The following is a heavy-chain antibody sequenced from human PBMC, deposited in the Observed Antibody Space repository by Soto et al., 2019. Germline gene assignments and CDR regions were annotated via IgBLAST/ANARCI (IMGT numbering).Heavy chain of an antibody. V-gene: IGHV4-61*08. J-gene: IGHJ4*02. Sequence: LSETLSLTCTVSGGSISSGDYYWSWIRQPPGKGLEWIGYIYYSGSTNYNPSLKSRVTISVDTSKNQFSLKLSSVTAADTAVYYCARIVTMVRGEVYFDYWGQGTLVTVS. D-gene: IGHD3-10*01. CDR2: IYYSGST. CDR1: GGSISSGDYY. CDR3: ARIVTMVRGEVYFDY.